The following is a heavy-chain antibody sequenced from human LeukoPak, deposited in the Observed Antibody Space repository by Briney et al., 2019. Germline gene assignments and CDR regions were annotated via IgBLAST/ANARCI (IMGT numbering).Heavy chain of an antibody. CDR3: AKDRVGATSGTFDI. CDR2: ISRNSGSI. V-gene: IGHV3-9*01. CDR1: GFTFDDYA. Sequence: GGSLTLSCAASGFTFDDYAMHWVRQSPGKGLELVSGISRNSGSIGYADSVKGRFTISRDNAKNSLYLQMNSLRAEDTALYYCAKDRVGATSGTFDIWGQGTMVTVSS. D-gene: IGHD1-26*01. J-gene: IGHJ3*02.